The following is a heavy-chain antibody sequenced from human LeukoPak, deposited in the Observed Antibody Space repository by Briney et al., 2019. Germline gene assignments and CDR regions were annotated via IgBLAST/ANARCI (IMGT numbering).Heavy chain of an antibody. Sequence: GGSLRLSCAASGFSFSTSGMNWVRQAPGTGLEWLSLITSSGTIYYADSVKGRFTISRVNAKNSLYLQMNSLRVEDTAVYYCARDMNTASDYWGQGTLVTVSS. V-gene: IGHV3-48*04. D-gene: IGHD5-18*01. J-gene: IGHJ4*02. CDR3: ARDMNTASDY. CDR2: ITSSGTI. CDR1: GFSFSTSG.